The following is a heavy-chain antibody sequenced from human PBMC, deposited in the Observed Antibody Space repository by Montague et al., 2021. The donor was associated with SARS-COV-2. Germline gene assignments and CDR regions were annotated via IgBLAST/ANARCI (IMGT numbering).Heavy chain of an antibody. J-gene: IGHJ6*02. V-gene: IGHV4-34*01. CDR1: GGSFSGHY. CDR2: TNDSGRT. D-gene: IGHD2-15*01. CDR3: ARGYCSGSGCYYYYGMDV. Sequence: SETLSLTCAVYGGSFSGHYWSWIRQPPRRGLEWIGETNDSGRTNXNPSLKGRITISVDTSKNQFSLRLSSVTAAETTVYYCARGYCSGSGCYYYYGMDVWGQGTTVTVSS.